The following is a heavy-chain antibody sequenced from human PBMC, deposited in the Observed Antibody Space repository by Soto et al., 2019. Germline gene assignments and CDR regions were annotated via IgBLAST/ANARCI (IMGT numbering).Heavy chain of an antibody. D-gene: IGHD3-9*01. V-gene: IGHV2-5*01. CDR1: GFSLSTTGVG. CDR2: IYWHDDK. CDR3: APRGGPTVAFYFFDDGARGALRPVP. J-gene: IGHJ5*02. Sequence: SGPTLVNPPQTLTLTCTLSGFSLSTTGVGVSWIRQPPGKALEWLALIYWHDDKRYSPSLRNRLTITKDTSKNQVVLTKTNKDTGDPPTYNCAPRGGPTVAFYFFDDGARGALRPVPWG.